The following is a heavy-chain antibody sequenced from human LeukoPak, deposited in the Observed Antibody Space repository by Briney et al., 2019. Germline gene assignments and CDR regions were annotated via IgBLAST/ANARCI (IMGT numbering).Heavy chain of an antibody. Sequence: ASVKVSCKASGGTFSSYTISWVRQAPGQGLEWMGGIIPIFGTTNYAQKFQGRVSITADKSTSTTYMQLSSLRSEDTAVYYCARSRFPYYRLSRTDYYYMDVWAQGATVTVSS. CDR1: GGTFSSYT. V-gene: IGHV1-69*06. CDR3: ARSRFPYYRLSRTDYYYMDV. CDR2: IIPIFGTT. J-gene: IGHJ6*03. D-gene: IGHD3-10*01.